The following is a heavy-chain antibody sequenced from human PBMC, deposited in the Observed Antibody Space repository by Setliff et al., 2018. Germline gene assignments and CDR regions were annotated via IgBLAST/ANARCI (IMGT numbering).Heavy chain of an antibody. CDR2: NTRSDK. V-gene: IGHV3-21*04. D-gene: IGHD6-19*01. J-gene: IGHJ4*02. CDR1: GFTPTEYA. Sequence: PGGSLRLSCAVSGFTPTEYAMDWVRQVPGRGLEWVAVNTRSDKLYADSVRGRLTISTDIAKNSLYLQMSDLRAEDTAVYYCARWVFGSGWFLDYWGQGTLVTVSS. CDR3: ARWVFGSGWFLDY.